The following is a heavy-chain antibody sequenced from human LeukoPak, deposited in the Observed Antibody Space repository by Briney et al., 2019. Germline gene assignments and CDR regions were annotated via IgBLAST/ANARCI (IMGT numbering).Heavy chain of an antibody. J-gene: IGHJ6*03. V-gene: IGHV4-39*01. CDR2: IYYSGST. D-gene: IGHD3-3*01. Sequence: SETLSLTCTVSGGSISSSSYYWGWIRQPPGKGLEWIGSIYYSGSTYFNPSLKSRVTISVDTSKNQFSLKLSSVTAADTAVYYCASGRKEWSVYMDVWGKGTTVTISS. CDR3: ASGRKEWSVYMDV. CDR1: GGSISSSSYY.